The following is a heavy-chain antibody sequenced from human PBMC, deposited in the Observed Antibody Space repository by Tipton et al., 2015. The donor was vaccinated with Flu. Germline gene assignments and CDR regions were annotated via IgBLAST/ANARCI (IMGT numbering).Heavy chain of an antibody. CDR2: IYTGGGT. J-gene: IGHJ6*02. CDR1: GASISIGAYY. Sequence: TLSLTCTVSGASISIGAYYWTWIRRTADKGPEWIGRIYTGGGTNYNPSLKSRVTISIDTSKNQFSLRLSSVTAADTAVYYCARRVAGSGMAVWGQGTTVTVSS. D-gene: IGHD3-10*01. V-gene: IGHV4-61*02. CDR3: ARRVAGSGMAV.